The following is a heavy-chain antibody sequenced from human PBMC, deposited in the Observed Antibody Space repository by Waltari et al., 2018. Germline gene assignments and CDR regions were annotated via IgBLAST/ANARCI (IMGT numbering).Heavy chain of an antibody. CDR2: INSDGSTT. J-gene: IGHJ2*01. V-gene: IGHV3-74*01. Sequence: EVQLVVSGGGLVQPGGSLGLSCVTSGFTCSSYWMTWVSQVPGKGLVWVSRINSDGSTTSYADSVKGRFTISRDNAKNTLYLQMNSLRADDTSVYYCARAQLTMARNLDLWGRGTLVTVSS. CDR1: GFTCSSYW. D-gene: IGHD3-10*01. CDR3: ARAQLTMARNLDL.